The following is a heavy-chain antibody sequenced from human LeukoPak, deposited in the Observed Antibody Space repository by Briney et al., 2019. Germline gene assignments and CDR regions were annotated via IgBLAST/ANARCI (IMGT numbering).Heavy chain of an antibody. CDR2: ISAYNGNT. D-gene: IGHD1-26*01. Sequence: ASVKVSCKASGYTFTSYGISWVRQAPGQGLEWMGWISAYNGNTNYAQKLQGRVTMTTDTSTSTAYMEPRSLRSDDTAVYYCARENSGSYQYYYYYYMDVWGKGTTVTISS. CDR1: GYTFTSYG. J-gene: IGHJ6*03. V-gene: IGHV1-18*01. CDR3: ARENSGSYQYYYYYYMDV.